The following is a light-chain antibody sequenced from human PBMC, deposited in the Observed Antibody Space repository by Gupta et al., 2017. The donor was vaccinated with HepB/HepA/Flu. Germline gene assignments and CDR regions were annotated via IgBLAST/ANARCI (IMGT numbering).Light chain of an antibody. CDR1: NIETKS. Sequence: SYVLTQPPSVSVAPGKTARINCGGDNIETKSVHWYQQKPGQAPVLVVDDDSDRPSGIPERFSGSNYGNTATLTSSRXEXGDEADXYCHVWDSVADDGDVVFGGGPKLTVL. J-gene: IGLJ2*01. V-gene: IGLV3-21*03. CDR3: HVWDSVADDGDVV. CDR2: DDS.